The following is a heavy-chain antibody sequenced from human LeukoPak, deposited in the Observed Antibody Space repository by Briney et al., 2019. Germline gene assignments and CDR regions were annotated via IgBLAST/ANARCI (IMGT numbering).Heavy chain of an antibody. D-gene: IGHD1-1*01. Sequence: SETLSLTCAVYGGSFSGYYWSWIRQPPGKGLKWIGEINHSGSTNYNPSLKSRVTISVDTSKNQFSLKLSSVTAADTAVYYCARLDRGYYYYYMDVWGKGTTVTVSS. CDR1: GGSFSGYY. CDR2: INHSGST. V-gene: IGHV4-34*01. J-gene: IGHJ6*03. CDR3: ARLDRGYYYYYMDV.